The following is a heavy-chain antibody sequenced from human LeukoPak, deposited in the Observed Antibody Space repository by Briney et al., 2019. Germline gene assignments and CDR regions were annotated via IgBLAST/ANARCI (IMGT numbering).Heavy chain of an antibody. V-gene: IGHV4-4*02. CDR1: GGSISSSNW. CDR3: ARHAVTMVRGVIVDGDGMDV. Sequence: PSETLSLTCAVSGGSISSSNWWSWVRQPPGKGLEWIGEIYHSGSTNYNPSLKSRVTISVDKSKNQFSLKLSSVTAADTAVYYCARHAVTMVRGVIVDGDGMDVWGQGTTVTVSS. CDR2: IYHSGST. D-gene: IGHD3-10*01. J-gene: IGHJ6*02.